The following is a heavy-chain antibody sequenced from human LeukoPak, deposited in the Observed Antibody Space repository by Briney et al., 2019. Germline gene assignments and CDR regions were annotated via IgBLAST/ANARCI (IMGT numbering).Heavy chain of an antibody. D-gene: IGHD6-13*01. CDR3: AADRSKYKKYSSSWYSRPRERWDSYYYGMDV. J-gene: IGHJ6*02. V-gene: IGHV1-58*02. CDR2: IVVGSGNT. Sequence: GASVKVSCKASGFTFTSSAMQWVRQARGQRLEWIGWIVVGSGNTNYAQKFQERVTITRDMSTSTAYMELSSLRSEDTAVYYCAADRSKYKKYSSSWYSRPRERWDSYYYGMDVWGQGTTVTVSS. CDR1: GFTFTSSA.